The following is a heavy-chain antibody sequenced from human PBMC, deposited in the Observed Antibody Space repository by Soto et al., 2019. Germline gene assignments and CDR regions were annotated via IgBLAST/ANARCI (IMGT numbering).Heavy chain of an antibody. J-gene: IGHJ6*02. CDR2: IYYSGST. V-gene: IGHV4-31*03. D-gene: IGHD3-3*01. CDR1: GGSISSGGYY. Sequence: SETLSLTCTVSGGSISSGGYYWSWIRQNPGKGLERIGYIYYSGSTYYNPSLKSRVTISVDTSKNQFSLKLSSVTAADTAVYYCAREIRFLELLLPRYGTDVSGQAPTLTVS. CDR3: AREIRFLELLLPRYGTDV.